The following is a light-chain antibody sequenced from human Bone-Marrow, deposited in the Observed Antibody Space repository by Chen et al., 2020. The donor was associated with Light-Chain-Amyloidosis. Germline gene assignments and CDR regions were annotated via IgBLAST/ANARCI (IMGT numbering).Light chain of an antibody. CDR2: KAS. V-gene: IGKV1-5*03. Sequence: DIQMTQSPSTLSASVGDRVTITCRASQSISSWLAWYQQKPGKAPKLLIYKASSVESGVPSRFSGSVSGTEFPLTISSLQPDDFAPYYCQQYNSYLTWTFGQGTKVEIK. CDR1: QSISSW. CDR3: QQYNSYLTWT. J-gene: IGKJ1*01.